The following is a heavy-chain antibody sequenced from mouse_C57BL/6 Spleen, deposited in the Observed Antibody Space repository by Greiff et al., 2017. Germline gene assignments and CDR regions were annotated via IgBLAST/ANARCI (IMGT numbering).Heavy chain of an antibody. Sequence: QVQLQQSGAELVKPGASVKISCKASGYAFSSYWMNWVKQRPGKGLEWIGQIYPGDGDTNYNGKFKGKATLTADKSSSTAYMQLSSLTSEDSAVYFCARAYDGYYLGAMDYWGQGTSVTVSS. V-gene: IGHV1-80*01. CDR2: IYPGDGDT. J-gene: IGHJ4*01. CDR3: ARAYDGYYLGAMDY. CDR1: GYAFSSYW. D-gene: IGHD2-3*01.